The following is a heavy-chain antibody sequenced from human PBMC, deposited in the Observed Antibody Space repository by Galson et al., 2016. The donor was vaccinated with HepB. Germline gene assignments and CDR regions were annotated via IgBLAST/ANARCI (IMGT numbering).Heavy chain of an antibody. CDR2: IIPSFRSA. Sequence: SVKVSCKASGGTISSYLISWVRQAPGQGLEWMGGIIPSFRSANYAQKFQGRVTITADESTSTAYMDLSSLRSEDTAVDYCARGRGYYYAMDVWGQGTTVTVSS. J-gene: IGHJ6*02. CDR1: GGTISSYL. V-gene: IGHV1-69*13. CDR3: ARGRGYYYAMDV.